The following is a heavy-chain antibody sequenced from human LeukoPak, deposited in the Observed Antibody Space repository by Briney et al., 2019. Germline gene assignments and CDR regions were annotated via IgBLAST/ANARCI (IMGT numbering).Heavy chain of an antibody. D-gene: IGHD1-26*01. J-gene: IGHJ4*02. Sequence: GGSLRLSCAASGFTFTSYSMNWVRQAPGKGLEWVSTISGGGGSTYYADSVKGRFTISRDNSKNTLYLQVNSLRAKDTAVYYCTKGGKWDVTPFDYWGQGTLVTVSS. CDR2: ISGGGGST. CDR3: TKGGKWDVTPFDY. V-gene: IGHV3-23*01. CDR1: GFTFTSYS.